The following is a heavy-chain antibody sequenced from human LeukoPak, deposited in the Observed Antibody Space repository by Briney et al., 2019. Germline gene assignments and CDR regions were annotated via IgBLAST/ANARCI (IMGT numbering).Heavy chain of an antibody. V-gene: IGHV3-30*18. D-gene: IGHD2-15*01. CDR3: AKEVLYCSGGSCYDY. CDR2: ISYDGSNK. CDR1: GFTFSSYG. J-gene: IGHJ4*02. Sequence: SGGSLRLSCAASGFTFSSYGMHCVRQAPGKGLEWVAVISYDGSNKYYADSVKGRFTISRDNSKNTLYLQMNSLRAEDTAVYYCAKEVLYCSGGSCYDYWGQGTLVTVSS.